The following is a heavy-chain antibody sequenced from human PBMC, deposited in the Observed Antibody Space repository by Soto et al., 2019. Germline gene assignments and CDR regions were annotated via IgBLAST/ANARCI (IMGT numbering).Heavy chain of an antibody. CDR3: ARGHMTTVKNYYYGMDV. Sequence: TLSLTCAISGDSVSSNSAAWNWIRQSPSRGLEWLGRTYYRSKWYNDYAVSVKSRITINPDTSKNQFSLQLNSVTPEDTAVYYCARGHMTTVKNYYYGMDVWGQGTTVTVSS. J-gene: IGHJ6*02. CDR2: TYYRSKWYN. CDR1: GDSVSSNSAA. V-gene: IGHV6-1*01. D-gene: IGHD4-4*01.